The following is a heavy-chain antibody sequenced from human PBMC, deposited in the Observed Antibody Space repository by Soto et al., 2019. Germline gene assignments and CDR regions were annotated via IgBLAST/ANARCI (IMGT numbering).Heavy chain of an antibody. CDR1: GGTFSSYA. D-gene: IGHD5-18*01. J-gene: IGHJ6*02. CDR2: IIPIFGTA. CDR3: ARDRDTAIINYYYYAMDV. Sequence: QVQLVQSGAEVKKPGSSVKVSCKASGGTFSSYAISWVRQDPGQGLEWMGGIIPIFGTANYAQKFQGRVTITADESTSTAYMELSSLRSEDTAVYYCARDRDTAIINYYYYAMDVWRHGTTVTVSS. V-gene: IGHV1-69*01.